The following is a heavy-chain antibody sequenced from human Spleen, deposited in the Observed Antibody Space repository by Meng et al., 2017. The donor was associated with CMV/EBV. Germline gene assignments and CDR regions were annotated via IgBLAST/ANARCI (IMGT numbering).Heavy chain of an antibody. J-gene: IGHJ5*01. CDR1: D. CDR2: MNPDSGDT. D-gene: IGHD2-2*01. CDR3: ARGLGEGCSSASCSSGESDWFDS. Sequence: DINWVRQAGGQGLEWVGWMNPDSGDTGYPQKFQGRVTITRDTSTNTAYIEMVSLTSEDTAIYYCARGLGEGCSSASCSSGESDWFDSWGQGTLVTVSS. V-gene: IGHV1-8*03.